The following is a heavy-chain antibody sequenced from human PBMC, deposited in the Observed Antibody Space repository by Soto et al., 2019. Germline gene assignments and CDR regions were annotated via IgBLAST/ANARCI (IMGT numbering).Heavy chain of an antibody. V-gene: IGHV1-3*01. J-gene: IGHJ4*02. CDR1: GYSISGYT. Sequence: KARGYSISGYTMEWARQAPGQRLEWMAWINVGNGNTRYSQKFQGRLTPTRDTSLSTAYMELSGLKSDDTAVYYCAREATSGYLDYWCQGTLVTSPQ. CDR2: INVGNGNT. CDR3: AREATSGYLDY.